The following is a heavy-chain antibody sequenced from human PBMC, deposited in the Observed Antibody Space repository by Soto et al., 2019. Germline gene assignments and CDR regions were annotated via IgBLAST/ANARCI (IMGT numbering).Heavy chain of an antibody. V-gene: IGHV4-39*01. Sequence: QLQLQESGPGLVKPSETLSLTCTVSGGSISSSSYYWGWIRQPPGKGLEWIGSIYYSGSTYYNPSLKSRVTISVDTSKNQFSLKLSSVTAADTAVYYCARVSNWGWFDYWGQGTLVTVSS. D-gene: IGHD7-27*01. CDR2: IYYSGST. J-gene: IGHJ4*02. CDR3: ARVSNWGWFDY. CDR1: GGSISSSSYY.